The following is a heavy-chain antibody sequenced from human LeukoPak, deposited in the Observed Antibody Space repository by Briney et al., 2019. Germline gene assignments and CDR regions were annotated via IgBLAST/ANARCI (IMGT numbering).Heavy chain of an antibody. Sequence: GGSLRLSCAASGFTVSRNYMSWVRRAPGKGLEWVSVTYSGGSTYYADSVKGRFTISRDNSKNTLYLQMNSLRAEDTAVYYCARTDYDILTGWNYYGMDVWGQGPTVTVSS. V-gene: IGHV3-53*01. CDR1: GFTVSRNY. J-gene: IGHJ6*02. CDR3: ARTDYDILTGWNYYGMDV. CDR2: TYSGGST. D-gene: IGHD3-9*01.